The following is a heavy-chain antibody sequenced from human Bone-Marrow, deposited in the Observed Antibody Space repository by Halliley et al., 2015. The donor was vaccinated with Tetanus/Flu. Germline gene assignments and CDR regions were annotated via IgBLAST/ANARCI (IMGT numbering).Heavy chain of an antibody. V-gene: IGHV3-11*05. CDR2: SSFM. Sequence: SSFMNYADSVKGRFTVSRDNGKKSLYLQMNSLRGEDTAVYYCARDLSRWSRGYNYARGLLDYWGQGTLVTVSS. D-gene: IGHD5-18*01. J-gene: IGHJ4*02. CDR3: ARDLSRWSRGYNYARGLLDY.